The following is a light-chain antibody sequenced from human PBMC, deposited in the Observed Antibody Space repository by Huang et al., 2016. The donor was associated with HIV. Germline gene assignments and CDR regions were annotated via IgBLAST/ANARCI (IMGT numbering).Light chain of an antibody. CDR2: DAS. CDR3: QQYNNWPPWT. V-gene: IGKV3-15*01. J-gene: IGKJ1*01. CDR1: QSVNNK. Sequence: EVVMTQSPVTLSVSPGERATLSCRASQSVNNKLAWFQQKPGQAPRLLIHDASIRATGIPDRFSGSGSGTEFTLTISSLQSEDFAVYYCQQYNNWPPWTFGQGTKVAIK.